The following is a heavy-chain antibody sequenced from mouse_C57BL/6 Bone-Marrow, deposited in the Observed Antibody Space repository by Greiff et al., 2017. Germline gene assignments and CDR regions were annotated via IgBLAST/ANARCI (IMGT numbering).Heavy chain of an antibody. CDR2: IDPSDSYT. Sequence: QVQLQQPGAELVRPGTSVKLSCKASGYTFTSYWMHWVKQRPGQGLEWIGVIDPSDSYTNYNQKFKGKATLTVDTSSSTAYMQLSSLTSEDSAVYYCARRETGPLDYWGQGTTLTVSS. CDR1: GYTFTSYW. V-gene: IGHV1-59*01. J-gene: IGHJ2*01. D-gene: IGHD4-1*01. CDR3: ARRETGPLDY.